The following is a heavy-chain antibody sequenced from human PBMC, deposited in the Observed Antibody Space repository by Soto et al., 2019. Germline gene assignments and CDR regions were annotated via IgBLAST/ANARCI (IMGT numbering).Heavy chain of an antibody. Sequence: QVQVQQSGPGLVKPSETLSLTCTVSSGPSRSHNWGWIRQPPGRGLEWIGYVYYTGDTSYNPSLKSRVTVHAAASTNRSSLTLRSVTAADTAVYYCVRQGIDYLHGLVDVWGQGTTVSVSS. V-gene: IGHV4-59*08. CDR1: SGPSRSHN. J-gene: IGHJ6*02. CDR2: VYYTGDT. D-gene: IGHD5-12*01. CDR3: VRQGIDYLHGLVDV.